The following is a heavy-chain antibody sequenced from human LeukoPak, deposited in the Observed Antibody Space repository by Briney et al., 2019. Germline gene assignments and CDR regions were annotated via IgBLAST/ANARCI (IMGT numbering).Heavy chain of an antibody. J-gene: IGHJ4*02. D-gene: IGHD6-13*01. Sequence: GGSLRLSCAASGFTFDTYAMSWVRQAPGKGLEWVSTMSGSGGRTFCGDSVKGRFTISRDRSKNTLYLQMNSLRPEDTAIYYCAKEGSSWNVDYWGQGTLVTVSS. V-gene: IGHV3-23*01. CDR2: MSGSGGRT. CDR1: GFTFDTYA. CDR3: AKEGSSWNVDY.